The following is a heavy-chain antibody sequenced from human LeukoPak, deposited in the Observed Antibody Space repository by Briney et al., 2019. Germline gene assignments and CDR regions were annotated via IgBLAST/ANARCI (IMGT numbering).Heavy chain of an antibody. D-gene: IGHD3-16*02. J-gene: IGHJ4*02. CDR3: ARLLVSLGGVFETGLDY. CDR1: GYTFTSYY. V-gene: IGHV1-2*02. Sequence: ASVKVSCKASGYTFTSYYMHWVRQAPGQGLEWMGWINPNSGGTNYAQKFQGRVTMTRDTSINTVYMELSRLRSDDTAMYYCARLLVSLGGVFETGLDYWGQGTLVTVSS. CDR2: INPNSGGT.